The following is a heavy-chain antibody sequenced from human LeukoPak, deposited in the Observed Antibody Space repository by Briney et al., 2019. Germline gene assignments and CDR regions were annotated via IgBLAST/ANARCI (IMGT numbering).Heavy chain of an antibody. CDR2: FDPEDGET. J-gene: IGHJ4*02. D-gene: IGHD4-17*01. V-gene: IGHV1-24*01. CDR3: ATDLNGMTTVTTPPVV. CDR1: GYTLTELS. Sequence: ASVKVSCKVSGYTLTELSMHWVRQAPGKGLEWMGGFDPEDGETIYAQKFQGRVTMTEATSTDTDYMELSSMSSEDTAVCYCATDLNGMTTVTTPPVVWVQGSLVSVSS.